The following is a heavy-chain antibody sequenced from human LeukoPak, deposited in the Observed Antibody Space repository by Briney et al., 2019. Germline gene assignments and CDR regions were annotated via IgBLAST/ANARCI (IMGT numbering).Heavy chain of an antibody. CDR2: IRSKAYGGTI. D-gene: IGHD3-10*01. J-gene: IGHJ4*02. V-gene: IGHV3-49*04. Sequence: PGGSLRLSCTGSGFTFGNYAMTWVRQAPGKGLEWVGFIRSKAYGGTIEYAASVKGRFIISRDDSKSIAYLQMNSLKTEDTAAYYCTRDLYYYGSGDHQAFEYWGQGTLVTVSS. CDR1: GFTFGNYA. CDR3: TRDLYYYGSGDHQAFEY.